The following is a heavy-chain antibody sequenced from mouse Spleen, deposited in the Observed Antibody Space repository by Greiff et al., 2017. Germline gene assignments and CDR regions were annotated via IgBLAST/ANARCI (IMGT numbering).Heavy chain of an antibody. CDR1: GYTFTSYW. V-gene: IGHV1-62-3*01. Sequence: QVQLQQPGAELVKPGASVKLSCKASGYTFTSYWMHWVKQRPGRGLEWIGRIDPNSGGTKYNQKFKDKATLTADKSSSTAYMQLSSLTYEDSAVYYCARGDDYDGRARFAYWGQGTLVTVSA. CDR3: ARGDDYDGRARFAY. J-gene: IGHJ3*01. D-gene: IGHD2-4*01. CDR2: IDPNSGGT.